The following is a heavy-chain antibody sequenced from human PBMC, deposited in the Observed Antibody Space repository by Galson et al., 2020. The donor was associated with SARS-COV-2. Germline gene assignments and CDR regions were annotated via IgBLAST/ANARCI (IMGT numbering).Heavy chain of an antibody. V-gene: IGHV4-39*01. J-gene: IGHJ6*03. CDR3: ARRKYYNYYMDV. Sequence: SETLSLTCTVSGGSISTSSDYWGWIRQPPGKGLEWIATISYSGSTYYNPSLKSRVVISVDKSKNQFSLKMSSVTAADTAVYYCARRKYYNYYMDVWGKGTTVTISS. CDR1: GGSISTSSDY. CDR2: ISYSGST.